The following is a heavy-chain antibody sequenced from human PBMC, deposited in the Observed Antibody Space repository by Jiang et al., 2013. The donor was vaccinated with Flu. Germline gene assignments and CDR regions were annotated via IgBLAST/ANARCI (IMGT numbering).Heavy chain of an antibody. D-gene: IGHD5-18*01. CDR2: IYPGDSDT. CDR1: GYSFTSYW. J-gene: IGHJ3*02. CDR3: ARRTQSQNSYGYVKDAFDI. Sequence: GAEVKKPGESLKISCKGSGYSFTSYWIGWVRQMPGKGLEWMGIIYPGDSDTRYSPSFQGQVTISADKSISTAYLQWSSLKASDTAMYYCARRTQSQNSYGYVKDAFDIWGQGTMVTVSS. V-gene: IGHV5-51*03.